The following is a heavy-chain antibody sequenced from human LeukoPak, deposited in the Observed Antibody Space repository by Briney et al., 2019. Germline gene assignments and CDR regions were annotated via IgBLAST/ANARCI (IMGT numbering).Heavy chain of an antibody. CDR3: ARDHEKQLSFGY. CDR2: ISSSSSYI. CDR1: GFTFSSYS. D-gene: IGHD6-6*01. J-gene: IGHJ4*02. V-gene: IGHV3-21*01. Sequence: PGGSLRLSCAASGFTFSSYSMNWVRQAPGKGLEWVSSISSSSSYIYYADSVKGRFTISRDNAKNSLYLQMNGLRAEDTAVYYCARDHEKQLSFGYWGQGTLVTVSS.